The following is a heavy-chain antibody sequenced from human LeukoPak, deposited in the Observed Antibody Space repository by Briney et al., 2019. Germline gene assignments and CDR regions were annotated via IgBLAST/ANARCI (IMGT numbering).Heavy chain of an antibody. J-gene: IGHJ5*02. Sequence: GGSLRLSCAASGFTFSSYAMHWVRQAPGKGLEWVAVISYDGSNKYYADSVKGRLTISRDNSKNTLYPQMNSLRAEDTAVYYCARLYYGSGSASPGWFDPWGQGTLVTVSS. CDR3: ARLYYGSGSASPGWFDP. V-gene: IGHV3-30*01. CDR2: ISYDGSNK. D-gene: IGHD3-10*01. CDR1: GFTFSSYA.